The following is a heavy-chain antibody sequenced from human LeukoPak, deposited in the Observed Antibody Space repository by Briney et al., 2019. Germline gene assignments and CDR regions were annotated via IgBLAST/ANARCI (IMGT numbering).Heavy chain of an antibody. J-gene: IGHJ4*02. Sequence: SETLSLTCTVSGTSLSPFHWTWFRQPAGQRLEWIGLIYFTGTATLNPSLRSRAAMSVDLAKNQLFLKLASMTAADTAMYYCARKDGDYWGQGTLVSVSS. CDR2: IYFTGTA. CDR3: ARKDGDY. CDR1: GTSLSPFH. V-gene: IGHV4-4*07.